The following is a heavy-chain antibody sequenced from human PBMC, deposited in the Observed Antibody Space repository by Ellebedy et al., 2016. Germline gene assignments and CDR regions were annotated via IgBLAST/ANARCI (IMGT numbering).Heavy chain of an antibody. CDR2: IYWNDDN. D-gene: IGHD2-21*01. CDR1: GFSLNRSGVG. J-gene: IGHJ6*03. V-gene: IGHV2-5*01. Sequence: SGPTLVXPTQTLTLTCAVSGFSLNRSGVGVAWIRQPPGRALEWLAVIYWNDDNNDSPFLRNRLTITKDTSKNQVALTMTNVDPVDTGTYYCAHLKNARYCVTDACHRNYHYYYMDVWGKGTTVTVSS. CDR3: AHLKNARYCVTDACHRNYHYYYMDV.